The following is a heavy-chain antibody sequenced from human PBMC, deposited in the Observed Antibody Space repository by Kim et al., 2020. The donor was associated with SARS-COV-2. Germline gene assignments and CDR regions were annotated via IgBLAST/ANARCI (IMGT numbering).Heavy chain of an antibody. Sequence: GGSLRLSCAASGFTFSSYGMHWVRQAPGKGLEWVAVISYDGSNKDYADSVKGRFSISRDNSKNTLYLQMNSLRAEDTAVYYCAKVVAYSSSWYYFGGAASIPPGHAFDIWGQGTMVTVSS. D-gene: IGHD6-13*01. V-gene: IGHV3-30*18. CDR3: AKVVAYSSSWYYFGGAASIPPGHAFDI. CDR1: GFTFSSYG. CDR2: ISYDGSNK. J-gene: IGHJ3*02.